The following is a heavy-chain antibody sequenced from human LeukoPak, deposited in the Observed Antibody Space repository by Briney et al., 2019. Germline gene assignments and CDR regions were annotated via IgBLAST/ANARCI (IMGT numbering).Heavy chain of an antibody. CDR3: ARVVLSCSSTSCYTYYYYGMDV. V-gene: IGHV4-30-4*01. D-gene: IGHD2-2*02. Sequence: SETLSLTCTVSGGSISSGDYYWSWIRQPPGKGLEWIGYIYYSGSTYYNPSLKSRVTISVDTSKNQFPLKLSSVTAADTAVYCCARVVLSCSSTSCYTYYYYGMDVWGQGTTVTVSS. CDR1: GGSISSGDYY. CDR2: IYYSGST. J-gene: IGHJ6*02.